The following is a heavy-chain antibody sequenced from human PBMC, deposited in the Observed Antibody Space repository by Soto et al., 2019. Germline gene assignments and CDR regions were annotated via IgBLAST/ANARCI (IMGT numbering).Heavy chain of an antibody. Sequence: LSRTCAVSGASISTTNWWIWVRQPPGKGLGWIGEVSHSGSTNYHPSLKSRVTMSLDKSQNQFSLNLNSVTAADTAVYFCARAVGECGTARCFGGWFDPWGQGTMVTVYS. CDR2: VSHSGST. V-gene: IGHV4-4*01. J-gene: IGHJ5*02. CDR1: GASISTTNW. CDR3: ARAVGECGTARCFGGWFDP. D-gene: IGHD3-3*01.